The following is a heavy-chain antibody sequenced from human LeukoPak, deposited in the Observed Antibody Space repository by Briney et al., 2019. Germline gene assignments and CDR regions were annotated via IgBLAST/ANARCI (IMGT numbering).Heavy chain of an antibody. CDR3: ARDRKDYYDSSGYQNHPFAFDY. CDR2: IIPIFGTA. J-gene: IGHJ4*02. CDR1: GGTFSSYA. V-gene: IGHV1-69*13. Sequence: ASVKVSCKASGGTFSSYAISWVRQAPGQGLEWMGGIIPIFGTANYAQKFQGRVTITADESTSTAYMELSSLRSEDTAVYYCARDRKDYYDSSGYQNHPFAFDYWGQGTLVTVSS. D-gene: IGHD3-22*01.